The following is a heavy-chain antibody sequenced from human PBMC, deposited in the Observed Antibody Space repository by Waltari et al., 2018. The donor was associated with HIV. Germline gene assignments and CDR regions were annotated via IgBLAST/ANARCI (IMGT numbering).Heavy chain of an antibody. CDR1: GTLVSDNY. CDR2: LDGDGTT. CDR3: ARGIRYYAP. J-gene: IGHJ5*02. Sequence: EVQLVQSGGGVVSPEESVRLSCAVSGTLVSDNYMSWIRQAPGKGREWVAVLDGDGTTYYADSVKGRFVVSRDKAKNMFFLQMDYPRGADSATYFCARGIRYYAPWGQGVLVSVS. D-gene: IGHD3-3*01. V-gene: IGHV3-53*02.